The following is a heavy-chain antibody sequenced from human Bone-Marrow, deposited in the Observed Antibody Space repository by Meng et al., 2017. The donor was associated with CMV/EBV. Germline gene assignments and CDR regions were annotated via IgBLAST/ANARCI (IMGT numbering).Heavy chain of an antibody. V-gene: IGHV3-48*03. CDR3: ARGCLVVPAAMGAYSSQYYYGMDV. Sequence: GESLKISCAASGFILTSFEMNWVRQAPGKGLEWVAYINSFGNTEYYTESVKGRFTISRDSARNSMYLQMDSLRAEDTAVYYCARGCLVVPAAMGAYSSQYYYGMDVWGQGTTVTVSS. J-gene: IGHJ6*02. CDR1: GFILTSFE. CDR2: INSFGNTE. D-gene: IGHD2-2*01.